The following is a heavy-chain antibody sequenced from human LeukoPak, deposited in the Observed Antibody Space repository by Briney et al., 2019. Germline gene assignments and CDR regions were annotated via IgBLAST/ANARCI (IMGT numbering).Heavy chain of an antibody. CDR2: IWYDGSNK. J-gene: IGHJ4*02. V-gene: IGHV3-33*01. CDR3: TRVPAGTTAPFVF. Sequence: PGGSLRLSCAASGFTFSSYGMHWVRQAPGKGLEWVAVIWYDGSNKYYADSVKGRFTISRDNSKNTLYLQLNSLRAEDTAVYYCTRVPAGTTAPFVFWGQGTLVTVSS. CDR1: GFTFSSYG. D-gene: IGHD1-7*01.